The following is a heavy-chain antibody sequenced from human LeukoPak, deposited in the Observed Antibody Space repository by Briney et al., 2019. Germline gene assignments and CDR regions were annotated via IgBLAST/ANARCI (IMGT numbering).Heavy chain of an antibody. CDR1: GFTFSDYY. D-gene: IGHD1-26*01. Sequence: GGSLRLSCAASGFTFSDYYVSWIRQAPGKGLEWVSYISSSGSTIYYADSVKGRFTISRDNAKNSLYLQMNSLRAEDTAVYYCANQPPVGATIAWPGGVDYWGQGTLVTVSS. CDR2: ISSSGSTI. CDR3: ANQPPVGATIAWPGGVDY. J-gene: IGHJ4*02. V-gene: IGHV3-11*01.